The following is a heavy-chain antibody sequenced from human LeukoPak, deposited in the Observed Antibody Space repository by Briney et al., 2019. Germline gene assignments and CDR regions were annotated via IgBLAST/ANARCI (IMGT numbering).Heavy chain of an antibody. Sequence: GASVKVSCKASGGTFNYAFSWVRQAPGQGLEWVGRINPIIDMANYAPNFQGRVTITADKSTNTAYMELTSLRSEDSAVYYCARARQVTRDYYFYGMDVWGQGTTVTVSS. J-gene: IGHJ6*02. CDR3: ARARQVTRDYYFYGMDV. CDR1: GGTFNYA. V-gene: IGHV1-69*04. CDR2: INPIIDMA.